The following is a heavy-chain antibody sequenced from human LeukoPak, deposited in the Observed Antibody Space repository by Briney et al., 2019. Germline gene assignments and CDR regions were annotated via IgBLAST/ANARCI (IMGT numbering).Heavy chain of an antibody. CDR3: ARAATVFQNWFDP. V-gene: IGHV3-30*14. CDR2: ISSDGSNK. CDR1: GFTFSSYT. D-gene: IGHD2-21*01. Sequence: GGSLRLSCAASGFTFSSYTIHWVRQAPGKGLEWVAVISSDGSNKYYADSVKGRFTISRDNSKNTLCLQMNSLRADDTAVYYCARAATVFQNWFDPWGQGTLVTVSS. J-gene: IGHJ5*02.